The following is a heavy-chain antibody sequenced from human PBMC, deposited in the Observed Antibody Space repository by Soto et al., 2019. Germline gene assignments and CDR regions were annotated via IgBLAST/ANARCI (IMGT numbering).Heavy chain of an antibody. J-gene: IGHJ4*02. D-gene: IGHD1-26*01. CDR3: AKDGVGATAH. V-gene: IGHV3-30*18. CDR1: GFTFSSYG. Sequence: QVQLVESGGGVVQPGRSLRLSCAASGFTFSSYGMHWVRQAPGKGLEWVAVISYDGSNKYYADSVKGRFTISRDNSKNTLYRQMNSLRAEDTAVYYCAKDGVGATAHWGQGTLVTVSS. CDR2: ISYDGSNK.